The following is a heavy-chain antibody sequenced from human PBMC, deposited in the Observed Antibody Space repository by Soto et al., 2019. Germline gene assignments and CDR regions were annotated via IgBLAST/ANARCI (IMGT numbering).Heavy chain of an antibody. CDR3: ARGSNYYDSSGYLSDVDY. CDR1: GGTFSSYA. J-gene: IGHJ4*02. D-gene: IGHD3-22*01. Sequence: ASVKVSCKASGGTFSSYAISWVRQAPGQGLEWMGGIIPIFGTANYAQKFQGRVTITADESTSTAYMELSSLRSEDTAVYYCARGSNYYDSSGYLSDVDYWGQGTLVTVSS. CDR2: IIPIFGTA. V-gene: IGHV1-69*13.